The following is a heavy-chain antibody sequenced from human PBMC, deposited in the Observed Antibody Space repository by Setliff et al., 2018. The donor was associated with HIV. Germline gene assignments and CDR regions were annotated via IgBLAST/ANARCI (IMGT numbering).Heavy chain of an antibody. Sequence: SETLSLTCTVSGGSISSGSYYWGWIRQPPGKGLEWIGSIYYSGSTYYNPSLKSRVTISVDTSKNQFSLKLSSVTAADTAVYYCAKTYSSGWCPPCYYYYYGMDVWGQGTTVTVSS. D-gene: IGHD6-19*01. CDR2: IYYSGST. V-gene: IGHV4-39*01. J-gene: IGHJ6*02. CDR3: AKTYSSGWCPPCYYYYYGMDV. CDR1: GGSISSGSYY.